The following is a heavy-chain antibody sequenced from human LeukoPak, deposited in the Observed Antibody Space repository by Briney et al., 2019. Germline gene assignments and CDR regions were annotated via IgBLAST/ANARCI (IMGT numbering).Heavy chain of an antibody. D-gene: IGHD2-21*02. CDR2: INHSGST. Sequence: PSETLSLTCAVYGGSFSGYYWSWIRQPPGKGLEWIGEINHSGSTNYNPSLKSRVTISVDTSKNQFSLKLSSVTAADTAVYYCARAGLAYCGGDCYPGGYWGQGTLVTVSS. CDR3: ARAGLAYCGGDCYPGGY. J-gene: IGHJ4*02. V-gene: IGHV4-34*01. CDR1: GGSFSGYY.